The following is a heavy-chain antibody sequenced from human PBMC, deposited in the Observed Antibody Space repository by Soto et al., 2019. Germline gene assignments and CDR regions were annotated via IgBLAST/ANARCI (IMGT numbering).Heavy chain of an antibody. J-gene: IGHJ4*02. CDR1: GGSITGKY. D-gene: IGHD2-2*01. CDR2: IYSSGST. CDR3: ARETYCSSGSCYVADY. V-gene: IGHV4-4*07. Sequence: QVQLQESGPGLVKPSETLSLTCTVSGGSITGKYWSWIRQPAGKGLEWIGRIYSSGSTNYNPSLKSRVSMSEDTSKNRFSLRLTSVTAADTAMYYCARETYCSSGSCYVADYWGQGNLVTVSS.